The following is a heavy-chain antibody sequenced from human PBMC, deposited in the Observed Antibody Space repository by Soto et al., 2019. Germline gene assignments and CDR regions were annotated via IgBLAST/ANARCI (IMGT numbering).Heavy chain of an antibody. J-gene: IGHJ6*02. Sequence: GGSLRLSCAASGFTLSSYGMHWVRQAPGKGLEWVAVIWYDGSNKYYADSVKGRFTISRDNSKNTLYLQMNSLRAEDTAVYYCARDPGYDFWSGYYTDVYYYYGMAVWGQGTSVTVSS. V-gene: IGHV3-33*01. CDR3: ARDPGYDFWSGYYTDVYYYYGMAV. CDR2: IWYDGSNK. D-gene: IGHD3-3*01. CDR1: GFTLSSYG.